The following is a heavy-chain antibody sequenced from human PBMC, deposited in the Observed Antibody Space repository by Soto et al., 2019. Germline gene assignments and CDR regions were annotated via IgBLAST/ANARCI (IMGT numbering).Heavy chain of an antibody. CDR1: GFTFSSYS. D-gene: IGHD3-10*01. J-gene: IGHJ6*03. CDR2: ISSSSSYI. V-gene: IGHV3-21*01. Sequence: GGSLRLSCAASGFTFSSYSMNWVRQAPGKGLEWVSSISSSSSYIYYADSVKGRFTISRDNAKNSLYLQMNSLRAEDTAVYYCARVDGYGSGSYAYMDVWGKGTTVTVSS. CDR3: ARVDGYGSGSYAYMDV.